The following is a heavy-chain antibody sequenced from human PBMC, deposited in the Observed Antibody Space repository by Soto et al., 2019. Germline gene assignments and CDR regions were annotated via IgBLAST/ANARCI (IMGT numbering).Heavy chain of an antibody. CDR2: FDPEDGET. V-gene: IGHV1-24*01. CDR1: GYTLTELS. Sequence: ASVKVSCRVSGYTLTELSMHWVRQAPGKGLEWMGGFDPEDGETIYAQKFQGRVTMTEDTSTDTAYMELSSLRSEDTAVYYCATPARPYDYDSSGHGAFDIFGQGTMVTFSS. CDR3: ATPARPYDYDSSGHGAFDI. J-gene: IGHJ3*02. D-gene: IGHD3-22*01.